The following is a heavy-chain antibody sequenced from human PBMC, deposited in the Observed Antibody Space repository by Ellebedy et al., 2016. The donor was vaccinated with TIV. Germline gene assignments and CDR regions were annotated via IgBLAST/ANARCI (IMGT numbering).Heavy chain of an antibody. V-gene: IGHV3-23*01. J-gene: IGHJ4*02. CDR3: AKAITMIVVVTLFDY. CDR1: GFTFSSYA. Sequence: GESLKISCAASGFTFSSYAMSWVRQAPGKGLEWVSAISGSGGSTYYADSVKGRFTISRDNSKNTLYLQMNSLRAEDTAVYYCAKAITMIVVVTLFDYWGQGTLVTVSS. CDR2: ISGSGGST. D-gene: IGHD3-22*01.